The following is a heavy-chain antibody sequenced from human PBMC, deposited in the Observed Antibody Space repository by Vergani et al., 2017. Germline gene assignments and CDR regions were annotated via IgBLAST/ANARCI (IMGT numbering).Heavy chain of an antibody. Sequence: QVQLQQWGAGLLKPSETLSLTCAVYGGSFSGYYWSWIRQPPGKGLEWIGEINHSGSTNYNPSLKSRVTITGDTSKNQFSLKLSSVTAADTAVYYCAGTYDDFWSGSPTHFRPFDYWGQGTLVTVSS. J-gene: IGHJ4*02. CDR2: INHSGST. CDR1: GGSFSGYY. D-gene: IGHD3-3*01. V-gene: IGHV4-34*01. CDR3: AGTYDDFWSGSPTHFRPFDY.